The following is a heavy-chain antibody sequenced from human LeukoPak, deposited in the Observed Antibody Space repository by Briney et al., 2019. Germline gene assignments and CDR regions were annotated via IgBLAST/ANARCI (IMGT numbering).Heavy chain of an antibody. Sequence: GGSLRLSCAASEFTFSSYAMSWVRQAPGKGLEWVSAISGSGGSTYYADSVKGRFTISRDNSKNTLYLQMNSLRAEDTAVYYCAKKGHWGIAVAGYFDYWGQGTLVTVSS. D-gene: IGHD6-19*01. J-gene: IGHJ4*02. CDR3: AKKGHWGIAVAGYFDY. CDR1: EFTFSSYA. CDR2: ISGSGGST. V-gene: IGHV3-23*01.